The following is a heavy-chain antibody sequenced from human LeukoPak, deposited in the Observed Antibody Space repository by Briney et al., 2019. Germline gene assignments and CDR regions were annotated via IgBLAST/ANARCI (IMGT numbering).Heavy chain of an antibody. CDR1: GFTFSSYA. J-gene: IGHJ6*02. CDR2: ISYDGSNK. Sequence: GGSLRLSCAASGFTFSSYAMHWVRQTPGKGLEWAALISYDGSNKYYADSVKGRFTISRDNSKNTLYLQMNSLRAEDTAVYYCARDPRIQLWSYYYYGMDVWGQGTTVTVSS. CDR3: ARDPRIQLWSYYYYGMDV. D-gene: IGHD5-18*01. V-gene: IGHV3-30-3*01.